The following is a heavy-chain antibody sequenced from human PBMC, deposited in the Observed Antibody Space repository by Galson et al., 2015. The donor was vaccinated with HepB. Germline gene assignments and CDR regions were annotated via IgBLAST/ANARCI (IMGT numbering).Heavy chain of an antibody. V-gene: IGHV1-18*01. D-gene: IGHD3-3*01. CDR2: ISTYNGNT. CDR3: ARNYDLLSGYSKGALDI. Sequence: SVKVSCKASGYTFTTYGISLVRQAPEQGLEWMGWISTYNGNTKYAQKSQGRVTMTTATSTSTAYMELRSLRSDDTAVYYCARNYDLLSGYSKGALDIWGQGTMVTVSS. J-gene: IGHJ3*02. CDR1: GYTFTTYG.